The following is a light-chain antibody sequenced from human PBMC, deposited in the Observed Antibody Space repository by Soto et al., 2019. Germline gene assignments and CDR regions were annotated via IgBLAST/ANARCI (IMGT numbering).Light chain of an antibody. J-gene: IGKJ1*01. V-gene: IGKV1-39*01. CDR3: QQRYITPRT. CDR1: QSISSS. CDR2: AAS. Sequence: DIQMTQSPSSLSASVRERVTITCRASQSISSSLNWYQLKPGKAPKLLIYAASSLQSGVPSRFSGSGSGTDFTLTISSLQPEDFATYYCQQRYITPRTFGQGTKVEIK.